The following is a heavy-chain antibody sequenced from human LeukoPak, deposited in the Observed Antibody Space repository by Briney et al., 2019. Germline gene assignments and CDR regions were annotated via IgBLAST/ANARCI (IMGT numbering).Heavy chain of an antibody. CDR3: ARAVCGGGP. Sequence: GGSLRLSCAASGFTFSSYSMNWVRQAPGKGLEWVSYISSSSSTIYYADSVKGRFTISRDNAKNSLYLQMNSLRAEDTAVYYCARAVCGGGPWGQGTLVTVSS. CDR2: ISSSSSTI. D-gene: IGHD2-21*01. CDR1: GFTFSSYS. J-gene: IGHJ5*02. V-gene: IGHV3-48*01.